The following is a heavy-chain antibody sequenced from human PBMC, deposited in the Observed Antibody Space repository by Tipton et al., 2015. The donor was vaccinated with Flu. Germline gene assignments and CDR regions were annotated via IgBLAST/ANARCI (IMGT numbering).Heavy chain of an antibody. J-gene: IGHJ4*02. CDR1: GGSFSGYY. CDR2: INHSGTT. Sequence: TLSLTCAVYGGSFSGYYWTWIRQPPGKGLEWIGEINHSGTTNYNPSLKSRVTVSVDTSKNQFSLKLRSVTAADTAVYYCARGSGDANTYFDSWGQGTLVTASS. V-gene: IGHV4-34*01. D-gene: IGHD5-12*01. CDR3: ARGSGDANTYFDS.